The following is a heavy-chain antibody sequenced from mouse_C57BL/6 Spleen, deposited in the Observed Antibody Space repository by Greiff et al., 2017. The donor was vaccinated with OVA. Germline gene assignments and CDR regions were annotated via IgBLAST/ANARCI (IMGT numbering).Heavy chain of an antibody. V-gene: IGHV1-74*01. J-gene: IGHJ3*01. CDR2: IHPSDSDT. CDR3: AIYGYVGPWFAY. Sequence: QVQLQQPGAELVKPGASVKVSCKASGYTFTSYWMHWVKQRPGQGLEWIGRIHPSDSDTNYNQKFKGKATLTVDKSSSTAYMQRSSLTSEDSAVYYCAIYGYVGPWFAYWGQGTLVTVSA. CDR1: GYTFTSYW. D-gene: IGHD2-2*01.